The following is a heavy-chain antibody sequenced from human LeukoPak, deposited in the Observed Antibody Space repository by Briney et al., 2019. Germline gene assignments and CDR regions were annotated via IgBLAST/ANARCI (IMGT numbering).Heavy chain of an antibody. V-gene: IGHV3-23*01. CDR3: ARGIAAAANYFDY. J-gene: IGHJ4*02. CDR1: GFTFSSYG. D-gene: IGHD6-13*01. Sequence: PGGSLRLSCATSGFTFSSYGMSWVRQAPGKGLEWVSGISGSGGSTYYADSVKGRFTISRDNAKNSLYLQMNSLRAEDTAVYYCARGIAAAANYFDYWGQGTLVTVSS. CDR2: ISGSGGST.